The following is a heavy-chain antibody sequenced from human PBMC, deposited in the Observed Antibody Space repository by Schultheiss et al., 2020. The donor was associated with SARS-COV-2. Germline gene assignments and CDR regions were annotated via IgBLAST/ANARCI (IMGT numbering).Heavy chain of an antibody. Sequence: SQTLSLTCTVSGGSISSGSYYWSWIRQPPGKGLEWIGYIYYSGSTNYNPSLKSRVTISVDTSKNQFSLKLSSVTAADTAVYYCAMGTGGYYYGSGSLPLVWGQGTTVTVSS. V-gene: IGHV4-61*01. CDR1: GGSISSGSYY. CDR3: AMGTGGYYYGSGSLPLV. CDR2: IYYSGST. D-gene: IGHD3-10*01. J-gene: IGHJ6*02.